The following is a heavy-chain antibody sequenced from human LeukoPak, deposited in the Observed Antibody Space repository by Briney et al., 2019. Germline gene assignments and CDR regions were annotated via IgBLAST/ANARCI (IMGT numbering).Heavy chain of an antibody. CDR3: AKENNWNDGRFNYFDY. Sequence: PGGSLRLSCAASGFTFDDYAMHWVRQAPGKGLEWVSGISGSGTATYYADSVKGRFTISRDNSKNTLYLQMNGLRAEDTAVYYCAKENNWNDGRFNYFDYWGQGTLVTVSS. J-gene: IGHJ4*02. CDR1: GFTFDDYA. D-gene: IGHD1-20*01. CDR2: ISGSGTAT. V-gene: IGHV3-23*01.